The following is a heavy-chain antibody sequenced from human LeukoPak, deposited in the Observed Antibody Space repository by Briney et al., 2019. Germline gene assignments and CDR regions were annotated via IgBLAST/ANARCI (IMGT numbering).Heavy chain of an antibody. D-gene: IGHD4-17*01. V-gene: IGHV3-23*01. CDR2: ISPTAEGT. CDR1: GFAFSNTG. J-gene: IGHJ4*02. CDR3: ARDAGGAWPFDY. Sequence: GGALRLSCAASGFAFSNTGMAWVRQAPGRGLEWVSTISPTAEGTHYADSVKGRFTISRDNSKNTLSLEMNSLRADDTATYYCARDAGGAWPFDYWGQGTRVIVSS.